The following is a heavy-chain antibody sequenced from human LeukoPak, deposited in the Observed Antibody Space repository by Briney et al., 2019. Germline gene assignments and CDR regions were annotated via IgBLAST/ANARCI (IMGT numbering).Heavy chain of an antibody. CDR1: GGPFTTYY. D-gene: IGHD4-17*01. Sequence: SETLSLTCAVYGGPFTTYYWSWIRQPPGKGLEWIGDIYHTGSTTHNPSLKSRVTISIDTSKNQFSLRLSSVTAADTSVYYCARVGHPTQRRVLSAVTIPTAGAFDFWGQGTLVTVSS. CDR3: ARVGHPTQRRVLSAVTIPTAGAFDF. V-gene: IGHV4-34*01. J-gene: IGHJ3*01. CDR2: IYHTGST.